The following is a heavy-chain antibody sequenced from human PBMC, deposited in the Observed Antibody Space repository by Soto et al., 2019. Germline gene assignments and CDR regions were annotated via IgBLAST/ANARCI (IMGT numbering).Heavy chain of an antibody. CDR3: ARVNLGSSYGEMDV. D-gene: IGHD5-18*01. Sequence: QVQLVQSGAEVKKPGSSVKVSCKASGGTFSSYTISWVRQAPGQGLEWMGRIIPILGIANHAQKFQGRVTITADKSTSTAYMELSSLRSEDTAVYYCARVNLGSSYGEMDVWGKGTTVTVSS. CDR1: GGTFSSYT. V-gene: IGHV1-69*02. J-gene: IGHJ6*04. CDR2: IIPILGIA.